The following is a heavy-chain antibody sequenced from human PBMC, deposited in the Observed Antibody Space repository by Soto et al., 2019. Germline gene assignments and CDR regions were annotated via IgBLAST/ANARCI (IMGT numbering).Heavy chain of an antibody. D-gene: IGHD3-10*01. V-gene: IGHV1-46*03. CDR3: SRGLGSGDY. Sequence: QVQLVQSGAEVKNPGASVTVSCRASGYTFTSYYIHWVRQAPGQGLEWMAIINPNGGSTNYAQRFQGRVTVTRDTSTSIVYMELSSLRSEDTAVYYCSRGLGSGDYWGQGTLVTVSS. CDR2: INPNGGST. CDR1: GYTFTSYY. J-gene: IGHJ4*02.